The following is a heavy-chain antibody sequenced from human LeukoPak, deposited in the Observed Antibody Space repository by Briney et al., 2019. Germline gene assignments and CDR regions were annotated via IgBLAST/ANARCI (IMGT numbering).Heavy chain of an antibody. CDR3: ARGQLRFLEWLKFDP. V-gene: IGHV4-34*01. Sequence: PSETLSLTCAVYGGSFSGYYWSWICQPPGKGLEWIGEINHSGSTNYNPSLKSRVTISVDTSKNQFSLKLSSVTAADTAVYYCARGQLRFLEWLKFDPWGQGTLVTVSS. D-gene: IGHD3-3*01. J-gene: IGHJ5*02. CDR2: INHSGST. CDR1: GGSFSGYY.